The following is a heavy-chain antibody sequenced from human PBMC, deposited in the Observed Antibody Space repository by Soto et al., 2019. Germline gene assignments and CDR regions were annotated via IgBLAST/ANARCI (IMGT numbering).Heavy chain of an antibody. Sequence: QVQLVQSGAEVKKPGASVKVSCKASGYTFTSYDINWVRQATGQGLEWMGWMNPNSGNTGYAQKFQGIVTMPSNTSIRTAYIELSSLRSEDTAAYYCARTLYGDNVDYWGQGTLVTVSS. V-gene: IGHV1-8*01. D-gene: IGHD4-17*01. CDR3: ARTLYGDNVDY. J-gene: IGHJ4*02. CDR2: MNPNSGNT. CDR1: GYTFTSYD.